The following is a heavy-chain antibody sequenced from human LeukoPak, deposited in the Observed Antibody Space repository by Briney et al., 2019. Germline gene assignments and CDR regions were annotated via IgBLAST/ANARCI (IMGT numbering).Heavy chain of an antibody. J-gene: IGHJ4*02. CDR3: AKLSSSSSGVDY. CDR1: GFTFSSYA. Sequence: TGGSLRLSCAASGFTFSSYAMSWVRQAPGKGLEWVSAISGSGGSTCYADSVKGRFTISRDNSKNTLYLQMNSLRAEDTAVYYCAKLSSSSSGVDYWGQGTLVTVSS. CDR2: ISGSGGST. D-gene: IGHD6-6*01. V-gene: IGHV3-23*01.